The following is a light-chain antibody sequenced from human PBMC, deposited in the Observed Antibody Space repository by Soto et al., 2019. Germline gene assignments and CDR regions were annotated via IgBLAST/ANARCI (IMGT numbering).Light chain of an antibody. CDR1: GSAVGTYNL. V-gene: IGLV2-23*01. Sequence: QSALTQPASISGSPGQSITISCTGTGSAVGTYNLVSWYQQHPGKAPNLIIYEGNKRPSGVSRRFSGSKSANTASLTISGLQAEDEAEYYCCSYAGSNVVFGGGTKLTVL. J-gene: IGLJ2*01. CDR2: EGN. CDR3: CSYAGSNVV.